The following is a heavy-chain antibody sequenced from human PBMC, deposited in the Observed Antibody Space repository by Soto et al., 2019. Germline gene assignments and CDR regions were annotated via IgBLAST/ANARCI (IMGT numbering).Heavy chain of an antibody. CDR2: ISYDGSNK. Sequence: QVQLVESGGGVVQPGRSLRLSWAASGFTFSSYGMHWVRQAPGKGLEWVAVISYDGSNKYYADSVKGRFTISRDNSKNPLYLQMNSLRAEDTAVYYCAKDPLQGSSSFWMGFDYWGQGTLVTVSS. J-gene: IGHJ4*02. CDR3: AKDPLQGSSSFWMGFDY. CDR1: GFTFSSYG. V-gene: IGHV3-30*18. D-gene: IGHD6-6*01.